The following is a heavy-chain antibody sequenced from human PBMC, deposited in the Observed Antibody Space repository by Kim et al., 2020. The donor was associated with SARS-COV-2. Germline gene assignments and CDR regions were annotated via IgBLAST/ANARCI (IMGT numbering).Heavy chain of an antibody. J-gene: IGHJ6*02. CDR1: GGSFSGYY. Sequence: SETLSLTCAVYGGSFSGYYWSWIRQPPGKGLEWIGEINHSGSTNYNPSLKSRVTISVDTSKNQFSLKLSSVTAEDTAVYYCARGPLRFLDLRRGGYYYYGMDVWGQGTTVTVSS. V-gene: IGHV4-34*01. CDR3: ARGPLRFLDLRRGGYYYYGMDV. CDR2: INHSGST. D-gene: IGHD3-3*01.